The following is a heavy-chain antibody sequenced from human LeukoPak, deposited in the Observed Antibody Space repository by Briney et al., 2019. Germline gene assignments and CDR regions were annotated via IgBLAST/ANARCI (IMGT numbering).Heavy chain of an antibody. CDR1: GFTFSSQP. D-gene: IGHD1-1*01. V-gene: IGHV3-23*01. Sequence: PGGSLRLSCAASGFTFSSQPMSWVRQAPGKGLEWVSGISASGGTTYYADSVKGRFTISRDNSRNTMYLQMNSLRAEDTAVYYCATWNWNEYYFDYWGQGTLVTVSS. CDR3: ATWNWNEYYFDY. J-gene: IGHJ4*02. CDR2: ISASGGTT.